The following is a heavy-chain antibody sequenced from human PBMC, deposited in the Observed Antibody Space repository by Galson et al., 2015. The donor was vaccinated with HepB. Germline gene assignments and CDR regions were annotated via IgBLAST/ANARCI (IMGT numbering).Heavy chain of an antibody. CDR1: GFTFSSYG. CDR3: AKGLRRITIFGVATDY. D-gene: IGHD3-3*01. V-gene: IGHV3-30*18. CDR2: ISYDGSNK. J-gene: IGHJ4*02. Sequence: SLRLSCAASGFTFSSYGMHWVRQAPGKGLEWVAVISYDGSNKYYADSVKGRFTISRDNSKNTLYLQMNSLRAEDTAVYYCAKGLRRITIFGVATDYWGQGTLVTVSS.